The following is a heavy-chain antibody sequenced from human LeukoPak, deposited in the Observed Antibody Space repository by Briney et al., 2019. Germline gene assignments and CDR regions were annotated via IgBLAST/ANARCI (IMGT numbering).Heavy chain of an antibody. J-gene: IGHJ4*02. D-gene: IGHD3-16*02. CDR2: ISGSGDST. CDR3: TTDPSSYYDYVWGSYRQLYYFDY. CDR1: GFTFSSYA. V-gene: IGHV3-23*01. Sequence: GGSLRLSCAASGFTFSSYAMSWVRQAPGKGLEWVSAISGSGDSTYYADSVKGRFTISRDNSKNTLYLQMNSLRAEDTAVYYCTTDPSSYYDYVWGSYRQLYYFDYWGQGTLVTVSS.